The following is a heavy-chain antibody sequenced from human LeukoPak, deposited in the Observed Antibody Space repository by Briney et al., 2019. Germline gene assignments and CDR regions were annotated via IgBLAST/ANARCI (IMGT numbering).Heavy chain of an antibody. CDR3: ARVPVNIWENWFDP. D-gene: IGHD1-26*01. V-gene: IGHV4-4*02. CDR2: IYHSGST. CDR1: GGSISISYW. J-gene: IGHJ5*02. Sequence: SETLSLTCAVSGGSISISYWWSWVRQPPGKGLEWIGEIYHSGSTNYNPSLKSRVTISVDTSKNQFSLKLSSVTAADTAVYYCARVPVNIWENWFDPWGQGTLVTVSS.